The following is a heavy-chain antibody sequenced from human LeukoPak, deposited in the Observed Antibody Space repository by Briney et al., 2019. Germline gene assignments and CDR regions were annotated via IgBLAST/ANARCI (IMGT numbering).Heavy chain of an antibody. V-gene: IGHV3-23*05. D-gene: IGHD6-19*01. CDR3: AKKSITVPGTPYFDY. CDR2: ISISSAGT. Sequence: GGSLRLSCAASGFTFSNYAMNWVRQAPGEGLQRVSSISISSAGTYYADSVKGRFTISRDDSTNTLYLQMKSLRADDTALYFCAKKSITVPGTPYFDYWGQGTLVTVSS. CDR1: GFTFSNYA. J-gene: IGHJ4*02.